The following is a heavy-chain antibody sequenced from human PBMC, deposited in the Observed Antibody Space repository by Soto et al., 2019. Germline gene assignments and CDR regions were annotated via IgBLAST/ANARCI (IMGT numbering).Heavy chain of an antibody. CDR3: ARDITMVRGVIARYYYGMDV. V-gene: IGHV3-33*01. J-gene: IGHJ6*02. CDR2: IWYDGSNK. CDR1: GFTFSSYG. Sequence: GGSLRLSCAASGFTFSSYGMRWVRQAPGKGLEWVAVIWYDGSNKYYADSVKGRFTISRDNSKNTLYLQMNSLRAEDTAVYYCARDITMVRGVIARYYYGMDVWGQGTTVTVSS. D-gene: IGHD3-10*01.